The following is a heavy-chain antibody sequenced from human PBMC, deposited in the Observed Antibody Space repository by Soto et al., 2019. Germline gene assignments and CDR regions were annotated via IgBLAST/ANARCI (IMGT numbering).Heavy chain of an antibody. Sequence: ASVKVSCKASGYTFTSYDINWVRQATGQGLEWMGWMNPNSGNTGYAQKFQGRVTMTRNTSISTAYMELSSLRSEDTAVYYCARESKGIAVAIMDVWGQGTTVTAP. CDR1: GYTFTSYD. D-gene: IGHD6-19*01. V-gene: IGHV1-8*01. J-gene: IGHJ6*02. CDR3: ARESKGIAVAIMDV. CDR2: MNPNSGNT.